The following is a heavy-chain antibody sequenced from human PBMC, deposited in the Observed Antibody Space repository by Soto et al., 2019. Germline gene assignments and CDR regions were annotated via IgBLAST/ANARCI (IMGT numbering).Heavy chain of an antibody. Sequence: SETLSLTCTVSGGSISSGGYYWSWIRQHPGKGLEWIGYIYYSGSTYYNPSLKSRVTISVDTSKNQFSLKLSSVTAADTAVYYCAREGNGLLRPPTIRFGPWGQRTLGTVSS. CDR3: AREGNGLLRPPTIRFGP. J-gene: IGHJ5*02. D-gene: IGHD2-8*01. V-gene: IGHV4-31*03. CDR1: GGSISSGGYY. CDR2: IYYSGST.